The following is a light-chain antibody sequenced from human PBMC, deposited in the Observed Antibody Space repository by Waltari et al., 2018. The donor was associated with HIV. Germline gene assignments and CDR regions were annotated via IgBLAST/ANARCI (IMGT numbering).Light chain of an antibody. CDR2: WAS. J-gene: IGKJ2*01. CDR3: HQYHTTPYT. CDR1: QSILSSSGNKYF. V-gene: IGKV4-1*01. Sequence: DIVMTYSPKSLTVSLAETATTSCKSRQSILSSSGNKYFLAWYQQKPGQPPKSLIYWASTRAAGVPARFSGSDSGTDFTLTISSLRAEDVAVYYCHQYHTTPYTFGQGTKLEI.